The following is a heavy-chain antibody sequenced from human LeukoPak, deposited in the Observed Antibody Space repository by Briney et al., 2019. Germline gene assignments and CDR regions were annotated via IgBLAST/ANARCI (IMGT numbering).Heavy chain of an antibody. J-gene: IGHJ5*02. V-gene: IGHV1-2*02. Sequence: ASVKVSCKASGYTFTGYYIHWVRQAPGQGLEWMGWINPNGGGTNYAQKLQGRVTMTTDTSTSTAYMELRSLRSDDTAVYYCARDSQNWNTWFDPWGQGTLVTVSS. CDR1: GYTFTGYY. CDR3: ARDSQNWNTWFDP. CDR2: INPNGGGT. D-gene: IGHD1-1*01.